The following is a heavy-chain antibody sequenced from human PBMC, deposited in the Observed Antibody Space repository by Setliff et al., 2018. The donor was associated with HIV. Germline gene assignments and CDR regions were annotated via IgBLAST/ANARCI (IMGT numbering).Heavy chain of an antibody. CDR2: IYSTGST. D-gene: IGHD4-17*01. V-gene: IGHV4-59*11. CDR3: AKGAGFYGDYTFDY. CDR1: GASITSHY. Sequence: SETLSLTCTVSGASITSHYWSWIRQSPGRELEWIGYIYSTGSTNYNPSLQSRVSISMDASKNKFSLKVMSVTSADTAVYYCAKGAGFYGDYTFDYWGQGNLVTVSS. J-gene: IGHJ4*02.